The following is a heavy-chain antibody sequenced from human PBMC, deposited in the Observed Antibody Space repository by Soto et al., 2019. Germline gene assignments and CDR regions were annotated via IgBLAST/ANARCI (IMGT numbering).Heavy chain of an antibody. D-gene: IGHD1-1*01. J-gene: IGHJ5*02. CDR1: GFTFSRNW. CDR3: ARDGDGYPA. Sequence: EVQLVESGGGLVQPGGSLTLSCAASGFTFSRNWMSWVRQAPGKGLEWVANIKQDGSEKYYADDVKGRFTLSRDNVENSLYLQMNGLRAEDTAVYYCARDGDGYPAWGQGTLVTVSS. CDR2: IKQDGSEK. V-gene: IGHV3-7*01.